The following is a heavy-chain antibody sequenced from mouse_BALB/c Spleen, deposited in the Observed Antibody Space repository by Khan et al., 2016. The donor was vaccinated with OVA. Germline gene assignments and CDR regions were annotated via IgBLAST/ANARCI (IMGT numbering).Heavy chain of an antibody. J-gene: IGHJ4*01. CDR2: IWSDGST. V-gene: IGHV2-6-1*01. D-gene: IGHD2-10*01. CDR3: ARQPYYHYNIMDY. CDR1: GFSLTNYG. Sequence: QVQLKESGPGLAAPSQSLSITCTISGFSLTNYGVHWVRQPPGKGLEWLAVIWSDGSTTYNSALKSRLTITKDNSQSQVFLKMNSRQTDDTAIYFCARQPYYHYNIMDYWGQGTSVTVSS.